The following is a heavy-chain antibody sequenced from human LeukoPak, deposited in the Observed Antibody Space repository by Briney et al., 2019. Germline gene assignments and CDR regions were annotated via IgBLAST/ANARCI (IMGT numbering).Heavy chain of an antibody. CDR2: IKQDGSEK. D-gene: IGHD6-6*01. Sequence: PGGSLRLSCAASGFTLSSYWMSWVRQAPGKGLEWVANIKQDGSEKYYVDSVKGRFTISRDNAKNSLYLQMNSLRAEDTAVYYCARIDPSIEAFDIWGQGTMVTVSS. CDR3: ARIDPSIEAFDI. J-gene: IGHJ3*02. CDR1: GFTLSSYW. V-gene: IGHV3-7*01.